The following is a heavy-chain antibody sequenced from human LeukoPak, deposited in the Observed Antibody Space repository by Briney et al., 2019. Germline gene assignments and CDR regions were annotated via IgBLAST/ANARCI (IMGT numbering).Heavy chain of an antibody. Sequence: GSLRLSCAASGFTFSNYAMRWVRQPPGKGLEWIGEINHSGSTNYNPSLKSRVTISVDTSKNQFSLKLSSVTAADTAVYYCASLTTAEAFDIWGQGTMVTVSS. J-gene: IGHJ3*02. CDR3: ASLTTAEAFDI. CDR1: GFTFSNYA. V-gene: IGHV4-34*08. D-gene: IGHD3-22*01. CDR2: INHSGST.